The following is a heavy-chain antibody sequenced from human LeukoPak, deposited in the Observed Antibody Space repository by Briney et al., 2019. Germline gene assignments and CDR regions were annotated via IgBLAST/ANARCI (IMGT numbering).Heavy chain of an antibody. CDR3: ARRTIFVYYFDY. CDR2: IKQDGSEK. J-gene: IGHJ4*02. CDR1: GFTLSSYW. Sequence: GGSLRLSCAASGFTLSSYWMSWVRQAPGKGLEWVANIKQDGSEKYYVDSVKGRFTISRDNAKNSLYLQMNSLRAEDTAVYYCARRTIFVYYFDYWGQGTLVTVSS. D-gene: IGHD3-3*01. V-gene: IGHV3-7*01.